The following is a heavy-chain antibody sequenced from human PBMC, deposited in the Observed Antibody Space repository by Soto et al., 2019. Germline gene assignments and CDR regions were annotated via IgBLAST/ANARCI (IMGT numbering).Heavy chain of an antibody. D-gene: IGHD5-12*01. CDR2: IYYIGST. CDR3: ARGAGGSGYDSVVRMDV. V-gene: IGHV4-59*01. CDR1: GGFISSYY. Sequence: QVQLQESGPGLVKPSETLSLTCTVSGGFISSYYWSWIRQPPGKGLEWIGYIYYIGSTNYNPSLKSRVTISLDTSKNQFSLKLNSVTAADTALYFCARGAGGSGYDSVVRMDVWGQGTTVTVSS. J-gene: IGHJ6*02.